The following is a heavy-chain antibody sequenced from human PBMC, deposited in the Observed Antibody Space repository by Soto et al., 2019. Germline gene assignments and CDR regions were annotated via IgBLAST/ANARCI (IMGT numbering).Heavy chain of an antibody. CDR1: GYTFTTYG. CDR3: ARSTTVTTPSHY. D-gene: IGHD4-17*01. Sequence: QVQLVQSGAEVKKPGASVKVSCKASGYTFTTYGITWVRQAPGQGLEWMGWISVYNGNTNYVQKLQGRVTMTTDTSTNTAYMELRRLRSDDTAVYYCARSTTVTTPSHYWGQGTLVTVSS. CDR2: ISVYNGNT. V-gene: IGHV1-18*01. J-gene: IGHJ4*02.